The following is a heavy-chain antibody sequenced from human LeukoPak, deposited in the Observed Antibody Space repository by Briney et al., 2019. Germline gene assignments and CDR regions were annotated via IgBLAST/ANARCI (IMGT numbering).Heavy chain of an antibody. J-gene: IGHJ4*02. CDR3: ARVAPGELIEGYFDY. Sequence: SVKVSCKASGGTFSSYAISWVRQAPGQGLEWMGGIIPIFGTANYAQKFQGRVTITADESTSTAYMELSSLRSEDTAVYYCARVAPGELIEGYFDYWGQGTLVTVSS. V-gene: IGHV1-69*13. CDR2: IIPIFGTA. D-gene: IGHD1-26*01. CDR1: GGTFSSYA.